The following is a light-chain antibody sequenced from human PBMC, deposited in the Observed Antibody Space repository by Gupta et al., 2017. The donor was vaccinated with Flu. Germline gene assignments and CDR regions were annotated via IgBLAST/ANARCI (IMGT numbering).Light chain of an antibody. CDR2: DAS. CDR3: QQYATLPYT. J-gene: IGKJ2*01. V-gene: IGKV3-20*01. CDR1: QSVSNNY. Sequence: GTLSFSPGERATLACRASQSVSNNYFAWYQQKPGQTPRLLIWDASNRATGVPGRFSGSGFGRDFTLTISRLEPEDFAVYYCQQYATLPYTFGQGTKLEIK.